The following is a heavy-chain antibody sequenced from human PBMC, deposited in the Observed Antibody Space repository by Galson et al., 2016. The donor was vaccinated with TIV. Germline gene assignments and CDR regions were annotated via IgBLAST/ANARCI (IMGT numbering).Heavy chain of an antibody. CDR1: GYTFTIYA. D-gene: IGHD2-21*01. Sequence: SVKVSCKASGYTFTIYAMHWVRQAPGQRLEWMGWINAGNGNTKYSQKFQDRVTITRDSSANTAYMELSSLRSEDTAVYYCARPPYCGGDCYKYDSWGQGTLVTVSS. J-gene: IGHJ4*02. CDR3: ARPPYCGGDCYKYDS. CDR2: INAGNGNT. V-gene: IGHV1-3*01.